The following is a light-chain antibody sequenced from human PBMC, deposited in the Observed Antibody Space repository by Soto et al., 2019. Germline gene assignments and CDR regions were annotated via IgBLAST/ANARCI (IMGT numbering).Light chain of an antibody. CDR2: EAS. CDR3: QQYNNWPRT. J-gene: IGKJ1*01. Sequence: DIQMTQSPSTLSASVGDRVTITCRASQSISSWLAWYQQKPGKAPKLLIHEASSSEIGVPPRFSGSGFGTEFTLTISSLQSEDFAVYYCQQYNNWPRTFGQGTKVEIK. CDR1: QSISSW. V-gene: IGKV1-5*03.